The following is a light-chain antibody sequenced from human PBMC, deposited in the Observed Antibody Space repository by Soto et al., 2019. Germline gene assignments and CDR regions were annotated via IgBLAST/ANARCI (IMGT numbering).Light chain of an antibody. CDR1: NIGSKS. Sequence: YVLTQAPSVSVAPGKTATITCGGNNIGSKSVHWYQQKPGQAPVLVIYYDSDRASGIPERFSGSNSGSTATLTISRVEAGDEADYYCQVWDIGSGVAFGGGTKVTVL. J-gene: IGLJ2*01. V-gene: IGLV3-21*04. CDR2: YDS. CDR3: QVWDIGSGVA.